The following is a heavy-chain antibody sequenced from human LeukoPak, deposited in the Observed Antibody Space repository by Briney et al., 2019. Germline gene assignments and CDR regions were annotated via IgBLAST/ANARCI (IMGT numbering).Heavy chain of an antibody. Sequence: SGGSLRLSCAASGFTFSSYGMHWVRQAPGKGLEWVAVIWYDGSNKYYADSVKGRFTISRDNSKNTLYLQMNSLRAEDTAVYYCAKSIYYDSSGEDYWGQGTLVTVSS. J-gene: IGHJ4*02. V-gene: IGHV3-33*06. CDR2: IWYDGSNK. CDR1: GFTFSSYG. CDR3: AKSIYYDSSGEDY. D-gene: IGHD3-22*01.